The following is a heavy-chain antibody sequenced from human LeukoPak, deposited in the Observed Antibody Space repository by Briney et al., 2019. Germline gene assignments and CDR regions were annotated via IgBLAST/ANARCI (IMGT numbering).Heavy chain of an antibody. D-gene: IGHD3-16*01. J-gene: IGHJ4*02. CDR2: INHSGST. CDR3: AKFGDSNY. Sequence: SETLSLTCTVSGGSISSGGYYWSWIRQPPGKGLEYIGEINHSGSTNYNPSLKSRVTISLDMSKNQFSLKLSSVTAADTAVYYCAKFGDSNYWGQGTLVTVSS. CDR1: GGSISSGGYY. V-gene: IGHV4-39*07.